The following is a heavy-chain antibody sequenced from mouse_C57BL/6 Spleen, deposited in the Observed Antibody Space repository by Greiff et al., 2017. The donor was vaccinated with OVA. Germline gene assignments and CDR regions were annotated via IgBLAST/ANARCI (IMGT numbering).Heavy chain of an antibody. CDR2: ISSGRSTI. CDR1: GFTFSDYG. V-gene: IGHV5-17*01. Sequence: EVQGVESGGGLVKPVGSLTLSCAASGFTFSDYGMHWVRQAPEKGLELVAYISSGRSTIYYAATVKGRFTISRDNAKNTLFLQMTSLRSEDTAMYYCARERDAMDYWGQGTSVTVSS. J-gene: IGHJ4*01. CDR3: ARERDAMDY.